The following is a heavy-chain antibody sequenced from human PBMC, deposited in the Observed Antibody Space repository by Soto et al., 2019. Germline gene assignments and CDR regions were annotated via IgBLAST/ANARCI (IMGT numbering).Heavy chain of an antibody. D-gene: IGHD2-21*01. J-gene: IGHJ3*02. V-gene: IGHV4-4*02. CDR2: IYHSGTT. CDR1: GGSINRNNW. Sequence: SETLSLTCTVSGGSINRNNWWNWVRQAPGKGREWSGEIYHSGTTNHNPSLTRRLTMSVDKSKNQFSLKLNSVTAADTAVYYCAREKVVMIAAQAFDIWGQGTMVTVSS. CDR3: AREKVVMIAAQAFDI.